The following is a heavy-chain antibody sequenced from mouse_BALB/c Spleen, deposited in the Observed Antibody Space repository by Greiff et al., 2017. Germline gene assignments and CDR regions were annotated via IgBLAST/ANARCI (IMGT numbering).Heavy chain of an antibody. V-gene: IGHV5-6-5*01. Sequence: EVKVVESGGGLVKPGGSLKLSCAASGFTFSSYAMSWVRQTPEKRLEWVASISSGGSTYYSDSVKGRYTISRDNARNILYLQMSSLRSEDTAMYYCARSTVVDDWYFDVWGAGTTVTVSS. CDR2: ISSGGST. CDR3: ARSTVVDDWYFDV. D-gene: IGHD1-1*01. J-gene: IGHJ1*01. CDR1: GFTFSSYA.